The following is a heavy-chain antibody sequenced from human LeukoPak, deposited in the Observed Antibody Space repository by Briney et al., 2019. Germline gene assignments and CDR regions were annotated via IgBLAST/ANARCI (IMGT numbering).Heavy chain of an antibody. CDR2: IKQDGSEK. CDR1: GFTFSNYW. CDR3: ARVEQLHVYYYYGVDV. V-gene: IGHV3-7*01. Sequence: PGGSLRLSCAASGFTFSNYWMNWVRQAPGKGLEWVANIKQDGSEKYYVDSVKGRFTISRDNAKNSLYLQMNSLRAEDTAGYYCARVEQLHVYYYYGVDVWGQGTTVTVSS. J-gene: IGHJ6*02. D-gene: IGHD6-13*01.